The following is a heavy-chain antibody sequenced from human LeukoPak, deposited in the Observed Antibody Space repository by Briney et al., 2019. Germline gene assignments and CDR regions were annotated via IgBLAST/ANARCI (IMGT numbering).Heavy chain of an antibody. CDR1: GGTFSSYA. J-gene: IGHJ4*02. D-gene: IGHD1-20*01. CDR3: ARGRWVTGTYPDFDY. CDR2: IIPIFGTA. V-gene: IGHV1-69*13. Sequence: ASVKVSCKASGGTFSSYAISWVRQAPGQGLEWMGGIIPIFGTANYAQKFQGRVTITADESTSTAYMELSSLRSEDTAVYYCARGRWVTGTYPDFDYWGQGTLVTVSS.